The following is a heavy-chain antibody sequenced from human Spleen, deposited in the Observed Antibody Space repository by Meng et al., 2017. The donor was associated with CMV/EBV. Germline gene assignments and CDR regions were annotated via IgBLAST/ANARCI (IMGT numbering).Heavy chain of an antibody. CDR1: GFTFDDHA. D-gene: IGHD2-21*01. CDR3: VRERGIDIFYGMDV. CDR2: INWNSNRR. V-gene: IGHV3-20*01. Sequence: GGSLRLSCVVSGFTFDDHAMSWVRQSPRKGLEWVAGINWNSNRRGYAESVRDRFTISRDNAKNSLYLQMNNLRAEDTALYKCVRERGIDIFYGMDVWGQGTTVTVSS. J-gene: IGHJ6*02.